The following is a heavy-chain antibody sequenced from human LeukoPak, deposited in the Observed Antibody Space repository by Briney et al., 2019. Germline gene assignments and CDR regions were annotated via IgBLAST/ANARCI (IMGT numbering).Heavy chain of an antibody. CDR1: GFTFSSYS. J-gene: IGHJ4*02. CDR2: ISRSSIYI. Sequence: PGGSLRLSCAASGFTFSSYSMNWVRQAPGKGLEWVSAISRSSIYIYYADSVKGRFTISRDNAKNSLYLQMNSLRVEDTAVYYCVRADAKKTAMVDYWGRGTLVAVSS. CDR3: VRADAKKTAMVDY. D-gene: IGHD5-18*01. V-gene: IGHV3-21*01.